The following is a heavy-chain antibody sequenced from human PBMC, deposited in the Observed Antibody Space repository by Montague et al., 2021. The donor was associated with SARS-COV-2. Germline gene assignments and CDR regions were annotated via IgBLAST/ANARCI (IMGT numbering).Heavy chain of an antibody. CDR1: GSISGYY. D-gene: IGHD5-12*01. Sequence: SETLSLTCTVSGSISGYYWTWIRQSAGKGLEWIGRISSSGGIDYXASLKSRVTMSLDTSKIQLSLILSSVTAADTAVYYCARQYIGYNRRFDYWGQGALVTVPP. J-gene: IGHJ4*02. CDR2: ISSSGGI. V-gene: IGHV4-4*07. CDR3: ARQYIGYNRRFDY.